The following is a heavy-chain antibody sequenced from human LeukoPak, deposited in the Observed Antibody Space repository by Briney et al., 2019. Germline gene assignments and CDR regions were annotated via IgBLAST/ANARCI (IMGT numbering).Heavy chain of an antibody. Sequence: GGSLRLSCAASGFTFSSYAMSWVRQAPGKGLEWVSAISGSGGSTYYADSVKGRFTISRDNSKNTLYLQMNSLRAEDTAVYYCAREIPDYYDSSGYYHGAFDIWGQGTMVTVSS. V-gene: IGHV3-23*01. D-gene: IGHD3-22*01. CDR3: AREIPDYYDSSGYYHGAFDI. CDR2: ISGSGGST. CDR1: GFTFSSYA. J-gene: IGHJ3*02.